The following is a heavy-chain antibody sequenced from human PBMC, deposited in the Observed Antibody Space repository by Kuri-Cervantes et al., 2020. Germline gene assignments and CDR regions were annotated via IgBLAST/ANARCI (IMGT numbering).Heavy chain of an antibody. CDR3: AGRLWFGELQNWFDP. CDR1: GGSIGNYY. D-gene: IGHD3-10*01. V-gene: IGHV4-39*01. J-gene: IGHJ5*02. Sequence: SETLSLTCTVSGGSIGNYYWGWIRQPPGKGLEWIGSIYYSGSTYYNPSLKSRVTISVDTSKNQFSLKLSSVTAADTAVYYCAGRLWFGELQNWFDPWGQGTLVTVSS. CDR2: IYYSGST.